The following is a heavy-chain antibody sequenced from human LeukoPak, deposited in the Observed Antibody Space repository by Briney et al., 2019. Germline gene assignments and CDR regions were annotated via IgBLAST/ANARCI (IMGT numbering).Heavy chain of an antibody. J-gene: IGHJ4*02. CDR3: ARDVPDDFWSGYYSPNYFDY. Sequence: VDSVKVSCKASGYTFTGYYMHWVRQAPGQGLEWMGWINPNSGGTNYAQKFKGRVTMTRDTSISTAYMELSRLRSDDTAVYYCARDVPDDFWSGYYSPNYFDYWGQGTLVTVSS. V-gene: IGHV1-2*02. CDR1: GYTFTGYY. CDR2: INPNSGGT. D-gene: IGHD3-3*01.